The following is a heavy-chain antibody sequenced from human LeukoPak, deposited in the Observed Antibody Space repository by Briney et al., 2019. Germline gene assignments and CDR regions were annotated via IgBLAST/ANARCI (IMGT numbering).Heavy chain of an antibody. CDR3: SRDSGPFSPFGH. V-gene: IGHV4-4*02. CDR1: GGPITTTNY. J-gene: IGHJ4*02. D-gene: IGHD1-26*01. CDR2: ISLSGHT. Sequence: PSETLSLTCGVSGGPITTTNYWSWVRQPPGQGLEWIGEISLSGHTSFHPSLKSRVTMSLDESKNHLSLNLDCVTAVDTAVYYCSRDSGPFSPFGHWGRGTVVTVTS.